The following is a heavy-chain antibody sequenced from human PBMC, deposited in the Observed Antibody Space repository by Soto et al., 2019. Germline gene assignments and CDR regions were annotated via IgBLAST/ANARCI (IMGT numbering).Heavy chain of an antibody. CDR1: GFTFSSYG. CDR3: AKVGGMGYYDFWSGYYSGYYYGMDV. J-gene: IGHJ6*02. Sequence: QAGGSLRLSXAASGFTFSSYGMHWVRQTPGKGLEWVAVISYDGSNKYYADSVKGRFTISRDNSKNTLYLQMNSLRAEDTAVYYCAKVGGMGYYDFWSGYYSGYYYGMDVWGQGTTVTVSS. CDR2: ISYDGSNK. D-gene: IGHD3-3*01. V-gene: IGHV3-30*18.